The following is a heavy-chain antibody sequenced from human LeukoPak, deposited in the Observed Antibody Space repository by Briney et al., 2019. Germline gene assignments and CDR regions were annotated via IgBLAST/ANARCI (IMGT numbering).Heavy chain of an antibody. V-gene: IGHV3-74*01. CDR1: EFSVGSNY. D-gene: IGHD6-13*01. CDR2: INSDGSSI. CDR3: ARRAAALGAFDY. J-gene: IGHJ4*02. Sequence: PGGSLRLSCAASEFSVGSNYMTWVRQAPGKGLVWVSRINSDGSSISYADSVKGRFTISRDNAKNTLYLQMNSLRAEDTSVYYCARRAAALGAFDYWGQGTLVTVSS.